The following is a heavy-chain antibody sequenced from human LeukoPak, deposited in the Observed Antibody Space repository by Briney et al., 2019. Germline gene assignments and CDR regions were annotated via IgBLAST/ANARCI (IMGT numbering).Heavy chain of an antibody. D-gene: IGHD3-22*01. CDR1: GYSITCYW. J-gene: IGHJ3*02. CDR3: AGPYDSSGFDAFDI. CDR2: IYPGDSDT. V-gene: IGHV5-51*01. Sequence: GESLKISCKGSGYSITCYWIGWVRQMPGKGLEWMGIIYPGDSDTRYSPSFQGQVTISADKSISTAYLQWSSLKASDTAMYYCAGPYDSSGFDAFDIWGQGTMVTVSS.